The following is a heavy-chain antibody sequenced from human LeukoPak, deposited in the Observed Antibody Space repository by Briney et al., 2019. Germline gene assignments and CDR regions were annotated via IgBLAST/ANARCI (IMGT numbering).Heavy chain of an antibody. Sequence: PVGSLRLSCATSGFSFSNYWMSWVRQVPGRGLEWVANIKQGGNDKYYVASVKGRFTISRDDAKNSLYLQMNSLRGEDTAVYYCARDRDYYNYFEYWGQGTLVTVSS. J-gene: IGHJ4*02. V-gene: IGHV3-7*04. CDR3: ARDRDYYNYFEY. D-gene: IGHD3-10*01. CDR1: GFSFSNYW. CDR2: IKQGGNDK.